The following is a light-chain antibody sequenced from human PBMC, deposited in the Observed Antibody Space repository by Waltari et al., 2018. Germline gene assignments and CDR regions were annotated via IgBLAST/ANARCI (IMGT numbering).Light chain of an antibody. V-gene: IGKV2-30*02. CDR1: QSLVHGDGNTY. CDR2: KVS. Sequence: DVVMTQSPLSLPVIFGQPASISCRSSQSLVHGDGNTYLSWFQQRPGQSPRRLIYKVSNRDSGVPDRFSGRGSGTDFTLKISRVEAEDIAMYYCMQGVHWPRSFGQGTKVEIE. J-gene: IGKJ1*01. CDR3: MQGVHWPRS.